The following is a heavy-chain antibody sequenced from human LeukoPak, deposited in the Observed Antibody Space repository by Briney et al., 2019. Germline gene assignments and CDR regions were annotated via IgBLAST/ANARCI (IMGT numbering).Heavy chain of an antibody. CDR3: TREGYDGSGYYLDY. V-gene: IGHV4-59*01. Sequence: SETVSLTRAVSGGSINNYYWGWIRQPPGKGLEWLGYIHSSGSTNYNPSLKSRVTILVDTSRNQFSLKLTSVTAADTAVYYCTREGYDGSGYYLDYWSQGILVTVSS. J-gene: IGHJ4*02. D-gene: IGHD3-22*01. CDR2: IHSSGST. CDR1: GGSINNYY.